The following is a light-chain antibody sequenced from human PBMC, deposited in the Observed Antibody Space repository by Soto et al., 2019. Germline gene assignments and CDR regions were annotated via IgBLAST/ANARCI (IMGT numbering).Light chain of an antibody. J-gene: IGKJ1*01. CDR1: QSVSSN. Sequence: EIVMTQSPATLSVSPGERATLSCGASQSVSSNLAWYQQKVGQAPTLLIYGASTRATGIPARFSGSGSGTEFTLTITSMQSEDFAVYYCQQYNSWPWTFGQGTKVDIK. V-gene: IGKV3-15*01. CDR2: GAS. CDR3: QQYNSWPWT.